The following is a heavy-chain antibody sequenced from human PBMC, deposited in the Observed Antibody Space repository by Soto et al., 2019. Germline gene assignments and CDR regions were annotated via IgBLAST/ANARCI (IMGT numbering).Heavy chain of an antibody. CDR3: ARAMYSSGWYTFDY. CDR2: IDWDDDK. J-gene: IGHJ4*02. V-gene: IGHV2-70*01. CDR1: GFSPSTSGMC. Sequence: SGPTLVNPTQTLTLTCTFSGFSPSTSGMCVSWIRQPPGKALEWLALIDWDDDKYYSTSLKTRLTISKDTSKNQVVLTMTNMDPVDTATYYSARAMYSSGWYTFDYWGQGTLVTVSS. D-gene: IGHD6-19*01.